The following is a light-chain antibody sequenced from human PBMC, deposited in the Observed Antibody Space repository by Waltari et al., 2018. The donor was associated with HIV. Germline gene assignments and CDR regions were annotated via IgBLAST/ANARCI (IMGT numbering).Light chain of an antibody. Sequence: EVVMTQSPATLSVSPGGRATLSCRASQPIFSDLAWYQQKPGQAPRRLIYGASTRATGVPARFSGSGSETEFTLTISSLQSEDFAVYYCQQYKHWPLTFGQGTRVEIK. CDR1: QPIFSD. V-gene: IGKV3-15*01. J-gene: IGKJ1*01. CDR3: QQYKHWPLT. CDR2: GAS.